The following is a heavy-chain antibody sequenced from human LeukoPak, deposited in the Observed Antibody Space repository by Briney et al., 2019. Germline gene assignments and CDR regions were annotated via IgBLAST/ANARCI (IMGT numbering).Heavy chain of an antibody. D-gene: IGHD3-22*01. Sequence: GGSLRLSCAASGFAFSKYAMHWVRQAPGKGLEWVTIISDDGRSNYADSVKGRFTISRDNSKNTLYLQMNSLRAEHTAVYYCAKGDYDSSGYSLFDYWGQGTLVTVSS. J-gene: IGHJ4*02. V-gene: IGHV3-30*04. CDR1: GFAFSKYA. CDR3: AKGDYDSSGYSLFDY. CDR2: ISDDGRS.